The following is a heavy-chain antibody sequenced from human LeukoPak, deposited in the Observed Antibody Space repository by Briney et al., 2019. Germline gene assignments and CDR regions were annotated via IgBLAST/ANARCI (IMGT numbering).Heavy chain of an antibody. CDR2: INKGGSVK. CDR1: GFSFRDFW. J-gene: IGHJ4*02. CDR3: ARFGYSGWNLEN. Sequence: GGSLRLSCAASGFSFRDFWMTWVRQAPGQGLEWVGSINKGGSVKDYVDSVKGRFTISRDDAESSLYVQMNSLRDEDTAVYYCARFGYSGWNLENWGQGTLVTVSS. V-gene: IGHV3-7*01. D-gene: IGHD5-12*01.